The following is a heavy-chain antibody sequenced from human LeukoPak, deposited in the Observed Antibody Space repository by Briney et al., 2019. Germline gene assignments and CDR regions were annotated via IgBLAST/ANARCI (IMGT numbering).Heavy chain of an antibody. V-gene: IGHV1-46*01. D-gene: IGHD3-22*01. CDR1: GYTFTNYY. CDR2: INPSGGST. Sequence: GASVKVSFKASGYTFTNYYMHWVRQAPGQGLEWMGIINPSGGSTSYAQKFQGRVSMTRDTSSSTVYMELSSLRSEDTAIYYCARDPRGGYYYYFDYWGQGTLVTVSS. CDR3: ARDPRGGYYYYFDY. J-gene: IGHJ4*02.